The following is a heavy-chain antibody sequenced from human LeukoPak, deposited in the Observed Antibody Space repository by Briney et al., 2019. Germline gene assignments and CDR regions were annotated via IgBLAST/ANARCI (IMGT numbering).Heavy chain of an antibody. CDR1: GYTLTELS. V-gene: IGHV1-24*01. J-gene: IGHJ4*02. Sequence: ASVKVSCKVSGYTLTELSMHWVRQAPGKGLEWMGGFDPEDGETIYAQKFQGRVTMTEDTSTDTAYMELSSLRSEDTAVYYCAGNFITIFGVVITNFDYWGQGTLVTVSS. D-gene: IGHD3-3*01. CDR2: FDPEDGET. CDR3: AGNFITIFGVVITNFDY.